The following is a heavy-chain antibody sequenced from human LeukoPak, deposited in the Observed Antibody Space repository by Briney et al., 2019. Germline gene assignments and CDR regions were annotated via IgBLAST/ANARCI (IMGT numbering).Heavy chain of an antibody. Sequence: QPGGSLRLSCAASGFTFSSYAMSWVRQAPGKGLEWVSAISGSGGSTYYADSVKGRFTISRDNSKNTLYLQMNSLRAEDTAVYYCAPLPTRGRIMITFGGVIVPYNWFDPWGQGTLVTVSS. D-gene: IGHD3-16*02. J-gene: IGHJ5*02. CDR3: APLPTRGRIMITFGGVIVPYNWFDP. V-gene: IGHV3-23*01. CDR2: ISGSGGST. CDR1: GFTFSSYA.